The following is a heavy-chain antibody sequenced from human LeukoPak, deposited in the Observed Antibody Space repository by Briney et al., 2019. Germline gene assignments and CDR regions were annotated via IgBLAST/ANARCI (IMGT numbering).Heavy chain of an antibody. CDR1: GFTFSSYG. CDR2: ISGSGGST. J-gene: IGHJ4*02. CDR3: AKDDAWLRFGE. V-gene: IGHV3-23*01. Sequence: GGSLRLSCAAPGFTFSSYGMSWVRQAPGKGLEWVSAISGSGGSTYYADSVKGRFTISRDNSKNTLYLQMNSLTAEDTAVYYCAKDDAWLRFGEWSQGTLVTVSS. D-gene: IGHD3-10*01.